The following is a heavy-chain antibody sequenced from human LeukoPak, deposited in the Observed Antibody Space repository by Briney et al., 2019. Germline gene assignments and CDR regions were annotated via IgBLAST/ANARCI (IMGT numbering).Heavy chain of an antibody. CDR3: ARAAAGIVGAADY. D-gene: IGHD1-26*01. V-gene: IGHV4-59*01. Sequence: SETLSLTCTVSGGSIRSYYWSWIRQPPGKELEWIGYIYYNGNTNYNPSLKSRVAISVDTSKNQLSLKLSSVTAADTAVYYCARAAAGIVGAADYWGQGTLVTVSS. CDR2: IYYNGNT. J-gene: IGHJ4*02. CDR1: GGSIRSYY.